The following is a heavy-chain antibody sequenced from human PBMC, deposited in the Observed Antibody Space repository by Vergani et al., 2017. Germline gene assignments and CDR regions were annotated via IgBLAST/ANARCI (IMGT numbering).Heavy chain of an antibody. CDR2: IYYSGST. Sequence: QVQLQESGPGLVKPSETLSLTCAVSGYSISSGYYWGWIRQPPGKGLEWIGSIYYSGSTYYNPSLKSRVTISVDTSKNQFSLKLSSVTAADTAVYYCARPYSSSWYGNWFDPWGQGTLVTVSS. V-gene: IGHV4-38-2*01. CDR1: GYSISSGYY. J-gene: IGHJ5*02. D-gene: IGHD6-13*01. CDR3: ARPYSSSWYGNWFDP.